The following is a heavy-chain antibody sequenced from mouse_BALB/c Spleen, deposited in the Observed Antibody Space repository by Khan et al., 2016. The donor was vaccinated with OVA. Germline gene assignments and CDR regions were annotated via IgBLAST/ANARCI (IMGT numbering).Heavy chain of an antibody. CDR1: GYTFPSNT. Sequence: QVQLQQSGAELARPGASVKMSCKASGYTFPSNTMHWVKQRPGQGLEWIGYINPRSDYTIYNQKFKDKATLTADLSSTTAYMQLSSLTSDDSAVYYCARRTTGYAMDYWGQGTSVTVSS. J-gene: IGHJ4*01. V-gene: IGHV1-4*01. D-gene: IGHD2-14*01. CDR3: ARRTTGYAMDY. CDR2: INPRSDYT.